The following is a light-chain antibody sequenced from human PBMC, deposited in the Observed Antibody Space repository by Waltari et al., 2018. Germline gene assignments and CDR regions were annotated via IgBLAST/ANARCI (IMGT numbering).Light chain of an antibody. Sequence: DIQMTQSPSTLSASVGDRVTTTCRARQSINIWLAWYQQKPGTPPKLLIYRTSSLQRGVPSLFSGSGSVTEVTLTINSLQADDFATYCGQQCSGVPYTFGLGTKLEIK. CDR2: RTS. J-gene: IGKJ2*01. CDR1: QSINIW. CDR3: QQCSGVPYT. V-gene: IGKV1-5*03.